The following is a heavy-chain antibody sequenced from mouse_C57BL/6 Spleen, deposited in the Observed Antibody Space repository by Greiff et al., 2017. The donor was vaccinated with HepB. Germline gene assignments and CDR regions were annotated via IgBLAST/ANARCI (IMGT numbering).Heavy chain of an antibody. J-gene: IGHJ3*01. CDR2: IYPGNGDT. CDR3: ARSPYYGSSYGFAY. CDR1: GYTFTSYN. Sequence: LQQSGAELVRPGASVKMSCKASGYTFTSYNMHWVKQTPRQGLEWIGAIYPGNGDTSYNQKFKGKATLTVDKSSSTAYMQLSSLTSEDSAVYFCARSPYYGSSYGFAYWGQGTLVTVSA. D-gene: IGHD1-1*01. V-gene: IGHV1-12*01.